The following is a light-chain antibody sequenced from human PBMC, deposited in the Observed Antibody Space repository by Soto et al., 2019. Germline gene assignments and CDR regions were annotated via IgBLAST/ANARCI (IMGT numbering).Light chain of an antibody. V-gene: IGLV1-44*01. CDR2: NSN. CDR3: ASWDDSLNVVV. Sequence: QSVLTQPPSASGTPGQRVIISCSGSSSNIGRNTVSWYQQLPETAPKLLIYNSNQRPSGVPDRFSGSKSGTSASLAISGLQSEDEADYYCASWDDSLNVVVFGGGTKLTVL. CDR1: SSNIGRNT. J-gene: IGLJ2*01.